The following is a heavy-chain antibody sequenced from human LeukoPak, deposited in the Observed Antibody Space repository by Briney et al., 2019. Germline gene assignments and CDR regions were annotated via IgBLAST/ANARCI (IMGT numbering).Heavy chain of an antibody. D-gene: IGHD2-15*01. V-gene: IGHV3-23*01. J-gene: IGHJ4*02. CDR2: ISGSGGST. Sequence: GGSLRLSCAASGFTFSSYAMSWVRQAPGKGLEWVPAISGSGGSTYYADSVKGRFTISRDNSKNTLYLQMNSLRAEDTAVYYCAKDPLVVAVTYYFDHWGQGTLVTVSS. CDR3: AKDPLVVAVTYYFDH. CDR1: GFTFSSYA.